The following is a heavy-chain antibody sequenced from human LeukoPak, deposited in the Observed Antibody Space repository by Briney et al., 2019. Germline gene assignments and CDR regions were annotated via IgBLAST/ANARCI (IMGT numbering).Heavy chain of an antibody. V-gene: IGHV3-23*01. J-gene: IGHJ5*02. D-gene: IGHD6-13*01. CDR1: GFTFSNYA. CDR2: ISGGGGTT. CDR3: AKDRYSSSWFNWFDP. Sequence: GGSLRLSCAASGFTFSNYAMSWVRQAPGRGLEWVSVISGGGGTTYYAESVKGRFTISRDNSNNTLYLQMNSLRAEDTAVYYCAKDRYSSSWFNWFDPWGQGTLVTVSS.